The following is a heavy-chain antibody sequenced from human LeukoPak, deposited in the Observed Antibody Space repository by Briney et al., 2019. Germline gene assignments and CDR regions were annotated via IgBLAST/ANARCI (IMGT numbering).Heavy chain of an antibody. D-gene: IGHD6-6*01. CDR2: ISGSGGST. CDR1: GFTFSSYA. V-gene: IGHV3-23*01. CDR3: AKGMYSSSPQNWFDP. Sequence: PGGSLRLSCAASGFTFSSYAMSWVRQAPGEGLEWVSAISGSGGSTYYADSAKGRFTISRDNSTNTLYLQMNSLRAEDTAVYYCAKGMYSSSPQNWFDPWGQGTLVTVSS. J-gene: IGHJ5*02.